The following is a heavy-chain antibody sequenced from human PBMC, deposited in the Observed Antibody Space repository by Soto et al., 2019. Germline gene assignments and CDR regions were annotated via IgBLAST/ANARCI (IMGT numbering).Heavy chain of an antibody. CDR1: GGSISSYY. CDR2: IYYSGSA. V-gene: IGHV4-59*01. J-gene: IGHJ3*02. CDR3: ARDYGRSGSPGAFDI. D-gene: IGHD1-26*01. Sequence: SETLSLTCTVSGGSISSYYWSWIRQPPGKGLEWIGYIYYSGSANYNPSLKSRVTISVDTSKNQFSLKLSSVTAADTAVYYCARDYGRSGSPGAFDIWGQGTMVTVSS.